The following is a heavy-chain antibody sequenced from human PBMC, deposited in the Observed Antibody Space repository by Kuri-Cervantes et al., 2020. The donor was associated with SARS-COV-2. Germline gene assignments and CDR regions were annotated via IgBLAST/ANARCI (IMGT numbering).Heavy chain of an antibody. Sequence: SETLSLTCTVSGGSISRGGYYWSWIRQHPEKGLEWIGYIYYSGGTYYNPSLKSRVSMSVDTSKSQFSLNLSSVTAADTAVYYCATDKPSYGGNGYLELWGQGTLVTVSS. J-gene: IGHJ1*01. CDR2: IYYSGGT. V-gene: IGHV4-31*03. D-gene: IGHD4-23*01. CDR1: GGSISRGGYY. CDR3: ATDKPSYGGNGYLEL.